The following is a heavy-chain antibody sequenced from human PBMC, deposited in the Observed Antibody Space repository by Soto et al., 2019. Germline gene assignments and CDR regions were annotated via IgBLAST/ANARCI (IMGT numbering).Heavy chain of an antibody. CDR1: GGSISSGDYY. J-gene: IGHJ4*02. Sequence: TSETLSLTCTVSGGSISSGDYYWSWIRQPPGKGLEWIGYIYYSGSTYYNPSLKSRVTISVDTSKNQFSLKLSSVTAADTAVYYCALSYDSSGYTFDYWGQGTLVTVSS. V-gene: IGHV4-30-4*01. D-gene: IGHD3-22*01. CDR3: ALSYDSSGYTFDY. CDR2: IYYSGST.